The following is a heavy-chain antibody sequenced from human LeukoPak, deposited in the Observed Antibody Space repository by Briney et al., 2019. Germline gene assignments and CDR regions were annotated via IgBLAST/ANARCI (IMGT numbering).Heavy chain of an antibody. J-gene: IGHJ4*02. Sequence: GGSLRLSCAASGFTFSDYYMSWIRQAPGKGLEWVSYIGSSGSTIYYADSVKGRFTISRDNAKNSLYLQMNSLRAEDTAVYYCARGDYDILTGSGDPEYYFDYWGQGTLVTVSS. CDR2: IGSSGSTI. CDR3: ARGDYDILTGSGDPEYYFDY. V-gene: IGHV3-11*01. D-gene: IGHD3-9*01. CDR1: GFTFSDYY.